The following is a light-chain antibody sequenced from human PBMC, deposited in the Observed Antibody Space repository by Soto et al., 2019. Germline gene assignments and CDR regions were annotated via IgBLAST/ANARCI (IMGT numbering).Light chain of an antibody. J-gene: IGKJ5*01. CDR2: AAS. V-gene: IGKV1-12*01. CDR1: QGISTN. CDR3: LQANRVPLS. Sequence: DIQMAQAPSSVSASVVDRVTITCRASQGISTNLAWYQQKPGKAPKLLIYAASSLQSGVPPRFSGSGSGTDFTLTISSLQPEDFAIYYCLQANRVPLSFGQGTRLENK.